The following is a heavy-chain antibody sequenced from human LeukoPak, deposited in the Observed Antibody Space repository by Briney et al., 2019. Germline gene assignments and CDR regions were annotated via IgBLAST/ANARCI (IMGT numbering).Heavy chain of an antibody. J-gene: IGHJ4*02. CDR1: GYSISSGYY. CDR3: ARDTRVYYYDSSGSDDY. CDR2: IYHSGST. V-gene: IGHV4-38-2*02. D-gene: IGHD3-22*01. Sequence: SETLSLTCAVSGYSISSGYYWGWIRQPPGKGLEWIGSIYHSGSTYYNPSLKSRVTISVDTSKNQCSLKLSSVTAADTAVYYCARDTRVYYYDSSGSDDYWGQGTLVTVSS.